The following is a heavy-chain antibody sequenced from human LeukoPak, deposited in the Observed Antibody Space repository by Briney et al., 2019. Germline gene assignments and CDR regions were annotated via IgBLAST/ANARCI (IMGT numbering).Heavy chain of an antibody. CDR2: TNRDGSEK. D-gene: IGHD3-10*01. CDR3: AREVGRSGAYDI. CDR1: GFTFNSDL. Sequence: GGSLRLSCTASGFTFNSDLMAWVRQAPGKGLEWVANTNRDGSEKYSMNSVKGRFTVSRDNAQNSLWLQMNSLRVEDTAVYYCAREVGRSGAYDIWGQGTMVTVSS. J-gene: IGHJ3*02. V-gene: IGHV3-7*01.